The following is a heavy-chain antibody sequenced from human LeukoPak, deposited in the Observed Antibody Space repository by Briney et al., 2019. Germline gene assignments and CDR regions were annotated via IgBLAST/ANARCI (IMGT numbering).Heavy chain of an antibody. CDR2: INPNSGGT. D-gene: IGHD3-9*01. Sequence: ASVKVSCKASGYTFTGYYMHWVRQAPGQGLEWMGWINPNSGGTNYEQKFQGRVTMTRDTSISTAYMELSRLRSDDTAVYYWARAEYDILTGYYSDYWGQGTLVTVPS. CDR1: GYTFTGYY. CDR3: ARAEYDILTGYYSDY. J-gene: IGHJ4*02. V-gene: IGHV1-2*02.